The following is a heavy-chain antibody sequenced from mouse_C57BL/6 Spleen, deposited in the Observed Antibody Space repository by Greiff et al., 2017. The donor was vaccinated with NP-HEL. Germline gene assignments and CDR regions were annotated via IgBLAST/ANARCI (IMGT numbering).Heavy chain of an antibody. J-gene: IGHJ3*01. CDR1: GYTFTSYW. V-gene: IGHV1-61*01. CDR2: IYPSDSET. Sequence: VQLQQPGAELVRPGSSVKLSCKASGYTFTSYWMDWVKQRPGQGREWIGNIYPSDSETHYNQKFKDKATLTVDKSSSTAYMQLSSLTSEDSAVYYCARRGDYDPAWFAYWGQGTLVTVSA. D-gene: IGHD2-4*01. CDR3: ARRGDYDPAWFAY.